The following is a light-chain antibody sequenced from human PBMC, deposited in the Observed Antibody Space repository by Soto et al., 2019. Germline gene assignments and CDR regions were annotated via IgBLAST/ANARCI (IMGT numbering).Light chain of an antibody. CDR1: QSITSY. CDR2: GSF. V-gene: IGKV1-39*01. J-gene: IGKJ2*01. Sequence: DIQMTQSPSSLSVSVGDRVTITFRASQSITSYLNWYQQKPGKAPKLLIYGSFNLQSGVPSSFRGSESGTDFTLTICNLQPEDFAHYYCQQSFRAPNTFGQGTSLQIK. CDR3: QQSFRAPNT.